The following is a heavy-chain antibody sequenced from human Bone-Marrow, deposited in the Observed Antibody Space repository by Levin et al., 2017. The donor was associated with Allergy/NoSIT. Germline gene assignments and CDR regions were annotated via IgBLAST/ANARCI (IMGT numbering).Heavy chain of an antibody. CDR3: ARQTDSCHDY. V-gene: IGHV3-73*01. CDR1: GFTFSGSH. Sequence: GGSLRLSCAASGFTFSGSHMHWVRQASGKGLEWVGHVRSKADNYATEYVESVKGRFTISRDDSKNMAYLQMNSVKTEDTAVYYCARQTDSCHDYWGQGTLVTVSS. D-gene: IGHD2-2*01. CDR2: VRSKADNYAT. J-gene: IGHJ4*02.